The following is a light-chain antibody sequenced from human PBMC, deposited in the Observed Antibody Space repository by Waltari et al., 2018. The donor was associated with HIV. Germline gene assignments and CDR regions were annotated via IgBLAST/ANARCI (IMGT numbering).Light chain of an antibody. V-gene: IGLV1-40*01. J-gene: IGLJ1*01. CDR2: DNN. CDR3: QSYDNSLSGYI. Sequence: QSVLTQPPSVSGAPGQRVPVSCTGSSSNIGAGYDVHWYRHLPGTAPTLLIYDNNNRPSAVPVRVSGSKSCTSASLAITGLQADDEADYYCQSYDNSLSGYIFGTGTKVTVL. CDR1: SSNIGAGYD.